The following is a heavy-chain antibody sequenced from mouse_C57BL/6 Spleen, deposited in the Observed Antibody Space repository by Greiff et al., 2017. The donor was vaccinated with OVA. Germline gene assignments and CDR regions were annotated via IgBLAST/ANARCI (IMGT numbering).Heavy chain of an antibody. CDR3: APYYYYGIAY. CDR2: INPNNGGT. CDR1: GYTFTDYY. J-gene: IGHJ3*01. D-gene: IGHD1-1*01. Sequence: EVQLQQSGPELVKPGASVKISCKASGYTFTDYYMNWVKQSHGKSLEWIGDINPNNGGTSYNQKFTGKATLTVDKSSSTAYMELRSLTSEDSAVYYCAPYYYYGIAYWGQGTLVTVSA. V-gene: IGHV1-26*01.